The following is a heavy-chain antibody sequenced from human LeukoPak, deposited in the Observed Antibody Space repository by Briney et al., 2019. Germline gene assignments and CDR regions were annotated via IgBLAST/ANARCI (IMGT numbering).Heavy chain of an antibody. V-gene: IGHV4-4*07. Sequence: SETLSLTCTVSGGSIGNYYWSWIRQPAGKGLEWIGRIYSSGSTNYNPSLKSRVTVSLDTSKNQFSLKMNSLTAADTAVYYCAKVSNRFTIFGVDYWGQGTLVTVSS. J-gene: IGHJ4*02. CDR2: IYSSGST. D-gene: IGHD3-3*01. CDR3: AKVSNRFTIFGVDY. CDR1: GGSIGNYY.